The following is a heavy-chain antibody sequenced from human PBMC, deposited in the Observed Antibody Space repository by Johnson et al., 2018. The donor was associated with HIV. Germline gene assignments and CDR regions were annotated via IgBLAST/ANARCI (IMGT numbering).Heavy chain of an antibody. J-gene: IGHJ3*02. D-gene: IGHD3-10*01. CDR3: ASEVRGVLDI. V-gene: IGHV3-30*03. CDR1: GFTFSSYG. Sequence: QVQLVESGGGVVQPGRSLRLSCAASGFTFSSYGMHWVRQAPDKGLEWVAAISYGGHIKYYADSVKGRFTISRDNSKNTLYLQMNSLRVEDTAVYYCASEVRGVLDIWGQGTMVTVSS. CDR2: ISYGGHIK.